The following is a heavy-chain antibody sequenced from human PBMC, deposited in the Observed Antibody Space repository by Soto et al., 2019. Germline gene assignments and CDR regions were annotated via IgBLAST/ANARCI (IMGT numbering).Heavy chain of an antibody. CDR3: ARGLVVRGVMSTSNWLDP. D-gene: IGHD3-10*01. V-gene: IGHV4-30-4*01. CDR2: IYYSGST. CDR1: GGSISSGDYY. J-gene: IGHJ5*02. Sequence: PSETLSLTCTVSGGSISSGDYYWSWIRQPPGKGLEWIGYIYYSGSTYYNPSLKSRVTISVDTSKNQFSLKLSSVTAADTAVYYCARGLVVRGVMSTSNWLDPWGQGTLVTVSS.